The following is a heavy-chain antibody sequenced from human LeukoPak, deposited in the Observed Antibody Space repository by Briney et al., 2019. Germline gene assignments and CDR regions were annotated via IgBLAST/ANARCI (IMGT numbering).Heavy chain of an antibody. CDR2: ISGSGGST. CDR3: AKTGYSSSWSPDY. J-gene: IGHJ4*02. Sequence: GGSLRLSCAASGFTFSSYAMSWVRQAPGKGLEWVSAISGSGGSTYYAGSVKGRFTISRDNSKNTLYLQMNSLRAEDTAVYYCAKTGYSSSWSPDYWGQGTLVTVSA. V-gene: IGHV3-23*01. D-gene: IGHD6-13*01. CDR1: GFTFSSYA.